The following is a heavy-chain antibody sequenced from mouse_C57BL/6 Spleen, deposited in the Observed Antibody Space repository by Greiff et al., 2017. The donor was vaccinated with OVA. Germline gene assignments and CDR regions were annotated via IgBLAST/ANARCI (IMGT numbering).Heavy chain of an antibody. V-gene: IGHV1-54*01. J-gene: IGHJ1*03. CDR2: INPGSGGT. D-gene: IGHD4-1*01. CDR3: ARLGDVYFDV. CDR1: GYAFTNYL. Sequence: QVQLQQSGAELVRPGTSVKVSCKASGYAFTNYLIEWVKQRPGQGLEWIGVINPGSGGTNYNEKFKGKATLTADKSSSTAYMQLSSLTSEDSAVYFCARLGDVYFDVWGTGTTVTVSS.